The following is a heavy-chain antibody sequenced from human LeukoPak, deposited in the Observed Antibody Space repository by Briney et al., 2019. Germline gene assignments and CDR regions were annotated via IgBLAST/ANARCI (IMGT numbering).Heavy chain of an antibody. CDR3: AHSLWFGDLLPYFDY. CDR2: IYWDDDK. Sequence: ESGPTLVKPTQTLTLTCTFSGFSLSTRGVGVGWIRQPPGKALEWLALIYWDDDKRYSPSLKSRLTITKDTSKNQVVLTMTNMDPVDTATYYCAHSLWFGDLLPYFDYWGQGTLVTVSS. D-gene: IGHD3-10*01. J-gene: IGHJ4*02. CDR1: GFSLSTRGVG. V-gene: IGHV2-5*02.